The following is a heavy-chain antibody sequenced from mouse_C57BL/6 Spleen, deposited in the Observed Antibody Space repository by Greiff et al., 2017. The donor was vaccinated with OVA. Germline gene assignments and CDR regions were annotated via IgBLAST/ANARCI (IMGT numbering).Heavy chain of an antibody. CDR1: GYTFTSYW. V-gene: IGHV1-55*01. J-gene: IGHJ2*01. CDR3: ARENY. Sequence: VQLQQPGAELVKPGASVKMSCKASGYTFTSYWITWVKQRPGQGLEWIGDIYPGSGSTNYNEKFKSKATQTVDTSSYTTYMQLSTLTSEDSAVYYCARENYWGQGTTLTVAS. CDR2: IYPGSGST.